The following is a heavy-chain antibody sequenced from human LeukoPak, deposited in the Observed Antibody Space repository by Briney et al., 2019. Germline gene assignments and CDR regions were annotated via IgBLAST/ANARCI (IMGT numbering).Heavy chain of an antibody. CDR3: ARGGSRSPRDAFDI. J-gene: IGHJ3*02. Sequence: GASVKVSCKASGYIFTSYYMYWVRQAPGQGLEWIGIISPSGSSTTYAQKSQGRVTMTRDMSTSTVYMELSSLRSEDTAVYFCARGGSRSPRDAFDIWGQGTMVTVSS. CDR2: ISPSGSST. CDR1: GYIFTSYY. D-gene: IGHD3-16*01. V-gene: IGHV1-46*01.